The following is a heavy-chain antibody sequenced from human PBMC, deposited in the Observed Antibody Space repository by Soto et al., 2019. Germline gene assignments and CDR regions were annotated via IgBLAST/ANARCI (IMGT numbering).Heavy chain of an antibody. J-gene: IGHJ4*02. CDR3: ARVSGSDYYDSSGSPNYFDY. CDR1: GGSISSYY. V-gene: IGHV4-59*01. D-gene: IGHD3-22*01. CDR2: IYYSGST. Sequence: SETLSLTCTVSGGSISSYYWSWIRQPPGKGLEWIGYIYYSGSTNYNPSLKSRVTISVDTSKNQFSLKLSSVTAADTAVYYCARVSGSDYYDSSGSPNYFDYWGQGTLVTVSS.